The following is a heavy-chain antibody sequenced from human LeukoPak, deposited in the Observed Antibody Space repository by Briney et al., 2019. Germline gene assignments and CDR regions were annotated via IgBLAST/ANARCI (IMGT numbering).Heavy chain of an antibody. Sequence: GGSLRLSCAASGFTFSSYAMSWVRQAPGKGLEWVSGISGSGNTYYADSVKGRFTISRDNSKNTLYLQMNSLRAEDTAVYYCARDYYYGSGSYYMFDYWGQGTLVTVSS. CDR2: ISGSGNT. V-gene: IGHV3-23*01. D-gene: IGHD3-10*01. J-gene: IGHJ4*02. CDR1: GFTFSSYA. CDR3: ARDYYYGSGSYYMFDY.